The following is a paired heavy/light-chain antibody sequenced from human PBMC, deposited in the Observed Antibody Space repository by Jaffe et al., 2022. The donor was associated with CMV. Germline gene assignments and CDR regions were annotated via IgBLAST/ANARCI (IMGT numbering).Heavy chain of an antibody. CDR3: ATTPRTSLPKRIAAAGRYTNAFDI. J-gene: IGHJ3*02. D-gene: IGHD6-13*01. CDR1: GFTFSSYG. Sequence: QVQLVESGGGVVQPGRSLRLSCAASGFTFSSYGMHWVRQAPGKGLEWVAVISYDGSNKYYADSVKGRFTISRDNSKNTLYLQMNSLRAEDTAVYYCATTPRTSLPKRIAAAGRYTNAFDIWGQGTMVTVSS. V-gene: IGHV3-30*03. CDR2: ISYDGSNK.
Light chain of an antibody. J-gene: IGKJ3*01. CDR1: QSLVHSDGNTY. Sequence: DIVMTQTPLSSPVTLGQPASISCRSSQSLVHSDGNTYLSWLQQRPGQPPRLLIYKISNRFSGVPDRFSGSGAGTDFTLKISRVEAEDVGVYYCMQATQFPITFGPGTKVDIK. CDR2: KIS. CDR3: MQATQFPIT. V-gene: IGKV2-24*01.